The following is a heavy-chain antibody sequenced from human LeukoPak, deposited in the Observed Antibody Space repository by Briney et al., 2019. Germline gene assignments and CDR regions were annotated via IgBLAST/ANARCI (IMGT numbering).Heavy chain of an antibody. D-gene: IGHD2-15*01. V-gene: IGHV4-39*07. CDR2: ISYSGST. CDR3: AREQKGHCSGGSYYLGVDP. CDR1: GGSLSRRRDY. Sequence: SETLSLTCTVSGGSLSRRRDYWGWIRQPPGKGLEWIGSISYSGSTYYNPSLKSRVTISVDTSNNQFSLKLSSVTAADTAVYYCAREQKGHCSGGSYYLGVDPWGQGTLVTVSS. J-gene: IGHJ5*02.